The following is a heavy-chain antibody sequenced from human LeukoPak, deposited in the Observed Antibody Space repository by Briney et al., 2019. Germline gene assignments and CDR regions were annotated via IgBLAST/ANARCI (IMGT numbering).Heavy chain of an antibody. CDR1: GFTFSSYD. J-gene: IGHJ6*02. CDR3: ARAPRTSYGYYYYGMDV. Sequence: SGGSLRLSCAASGFTFSSYDMHWVRQATGKGLEWVSAIGTAGDTYYPGSVKGRFTISRENAKNSLYLQMNNLRAGDTAVYYCARAPRTSYGYYYYGMDVWGQGTTVTVSS. D-gene: IGHD4-17*01. V-gene: IGHV3-13*01. CDR2: IGTAGDT.